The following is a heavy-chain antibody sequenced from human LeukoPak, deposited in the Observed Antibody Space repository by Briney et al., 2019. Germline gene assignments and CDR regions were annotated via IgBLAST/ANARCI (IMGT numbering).Heavy chain of an antibody. D-gene: IGHD6-19*01. V-gene: IGHV3-30*04. Sequence: GGSLRLSCAASGFTFSGYAMHWVRQAPGKGLEWVAVISYDGSNKYYADSVKGRFTISRDNSKNTLYLQMNSLRAEDTAVYYCARNRGRIAVAAIAFDIWGQGTMVTVSS. J-gene: IGHJ3*02. CDR2: ISYDGSNK. CDR1: GFTFSGYA. CDR3: ARNRGRIAVAAIAFDI.